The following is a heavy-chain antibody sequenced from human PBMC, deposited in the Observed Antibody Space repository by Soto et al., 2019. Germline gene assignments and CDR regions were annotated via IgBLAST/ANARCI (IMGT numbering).Heavy chain of an antibody. CDR1: GGSVSSGSYY. V-gene: IGHV4-61*01. CDR2: IYYSGST. Sequence: QVQLQESGPGLVKPSETLSLTCTVSGGSVSSGSYYWSWIRQPPGKGLEWIGYIYYSGSTNYNPSLNIRVTISVDTSTNQFSLKLSSVTAADTAVYYWASAPGYSYGRFDYWGQGTLVTVSS. J-gene: IGHJ4*02. D-gene: IGHD5-18*01. CDR3: ASAPGYSYGRFDY.